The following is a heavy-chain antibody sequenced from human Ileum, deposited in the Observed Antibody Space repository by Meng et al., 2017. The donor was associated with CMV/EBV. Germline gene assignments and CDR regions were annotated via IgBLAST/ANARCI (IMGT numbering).Heavy chain of an antibody. D-gene: IGHD6-19*01. J-gene: IGHJ4*02. CDR2: IYTSGST. CDR3: ARDSAWLIDQ. Sequence: QVQLQESGHGLVKPSETLSLTCTVSGGSLGGGYYWNWIRQPAGKGLEWIGRIYTSGSTNYNPSLKSRFTISVDTSKNQFSLNLTSVTAADTAVYYCARDSAWLIDQWGQGTLVTVSS. V-gene: IGHV4-61*02. CDR1: GGSLGGGYY.